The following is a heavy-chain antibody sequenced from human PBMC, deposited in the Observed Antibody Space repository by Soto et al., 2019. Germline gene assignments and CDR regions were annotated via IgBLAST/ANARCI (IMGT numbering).Heavy chain of an antibody. J-gene: IGHJ5*02. D-gene: IGHD6-25*01. Sequence: SVKVSCKASGGTFSSYAISWVRQAPGQGLEWVGGIIPIFGTANYAQKFQGRVTITADRSTSTAYMELSSLRSEDTAVYYCARGLGYKAPGWFDPWGQGTLVTAPQ. CDR2: IIPIFGTA. CDR3: ARGLGYKAPGWFDP. CDR1: GGTFSSYA. V-gene: IGHV1-69*06.